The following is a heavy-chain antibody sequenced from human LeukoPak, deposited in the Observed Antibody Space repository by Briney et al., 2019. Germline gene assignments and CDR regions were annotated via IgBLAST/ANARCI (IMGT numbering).Heavy chain of an antibody. CDR2: IYSGGST. V-gene: IGHV3-53*01. J-gene: IGHJ4*02. D-gene: IGHD3-3*01. CDR1: GFTVSSNY. Sequence: GGSLRLSCAASGFTVSSNYMSWVRQAPGKGLEWVSVIYSGGSTYYADSVKGRFTISRDNSKNTLYLQMNSLRAEDTAVYYCAKSPPIGRFLEWSDYFDYWGQGTLVTVSS. CDR3: AKSPPIGRFLEWSDYFDY.